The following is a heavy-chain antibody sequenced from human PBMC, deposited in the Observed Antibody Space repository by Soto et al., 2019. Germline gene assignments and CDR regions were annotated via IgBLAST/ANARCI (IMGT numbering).Heavy chain of an antibody. V-gene: IGHV3-53*01. CDR2: IYSGGST. J-gene: IGHJ4*02. CDR1: GFTVSSNY. Sequence: LRLSCAASGFTVSSNYMSWVRQAPGKGLEWVSVIYSGGSTYYADSVKGRFTISRDNSKNTLYLQMNSLRAEDTAVYYCARGSGYYDILTGLDYWGQGTLVTVSS. CDR3: ARGSGYYDILTGLDY. D-gene: IGHD3-9*01.